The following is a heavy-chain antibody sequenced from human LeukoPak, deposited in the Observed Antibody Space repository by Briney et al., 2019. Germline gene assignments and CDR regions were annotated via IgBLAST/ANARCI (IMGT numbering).Heavy chain of an antibody. J-gene: IGHJ5*02. CDR2: ISSSGSTI. V-gene: IGHV3-48*03. Sequence: GGSLRLSCAASGFTFSSYEMNWVRQAPGKGLEWVSYISSSGSTIYYADPVKGRFTISRDNSKNTLYLQMNNLRAEDTAVYYCAKASSAAGGSWGQGTLVTVSS. CDR1: GFTFSSYE. D-gene: IGHD6-13*01. CDR3: AKASSAAGGS.